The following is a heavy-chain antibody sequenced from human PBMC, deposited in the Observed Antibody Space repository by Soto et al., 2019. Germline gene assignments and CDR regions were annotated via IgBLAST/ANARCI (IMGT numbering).Heavy chain of an antibody. D-gene: IGHD3-10*01. Sequence: PGRSLRLSWAASGCTASSNYMSWVRQAQGKGLEWVSVIYSGGSTYYADSVKGRFTISRDNSKNTLYLQMNSLRAEDTAVYYCARDFTYGSGSYLYYYGMDVWGQGTTVTVSS. CDR3: ARDFTYGSGSYLYYYGMDV. CDR1: GCTASSNY. J-gene: IGHJ6*02. CDR2: IYSGGST. V-gene: IGHV3-66*01.